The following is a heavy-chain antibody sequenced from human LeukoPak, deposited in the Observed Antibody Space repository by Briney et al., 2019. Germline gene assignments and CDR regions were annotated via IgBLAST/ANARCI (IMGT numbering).Heavy chain of an antibody. CDR1: GFTFSSYS. CDR2: LSGSGSSA. D-gene: IGHD3-9*01. CDR3: AKGLTNLGDD. Sequence: GGSLRLSCAASGFTFSSYSMSWVRQAPGKGLEWVSGLSGSGSSAYYADSVKGRFTISRDNSKNTLYLQMNSLRPEDTAVYYCAKGLTNLGDDWGQGTLVTVSS. J-gene: IGHJ4*02. V-gene: IGHV3-23*01.